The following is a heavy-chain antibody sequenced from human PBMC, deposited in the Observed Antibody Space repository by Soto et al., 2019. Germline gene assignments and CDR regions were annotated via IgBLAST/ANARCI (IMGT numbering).Heavy chain of an antibody. Sequence: SETLSLTCTVSGGSINSRSYYWGWIRQSPGKGLEWIGSIYYSGSTYYNPSLKSRVAMSVDTSKNQFSLRLRSVSAADTAVYYCARQRTSVVTQAYFDDWGQGSLVTVSS. J-gene: IGHJ4*02. D-gene: IGHD2-21*02. CDR3: ARQRTSVVTQAYFDD. CDR1: GGSINSRSYY. V-gene: IGHV4-39*01. CDR2: IYYSGST.